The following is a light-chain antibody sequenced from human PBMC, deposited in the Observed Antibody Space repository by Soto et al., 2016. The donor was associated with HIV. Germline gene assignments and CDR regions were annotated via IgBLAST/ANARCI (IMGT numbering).Light chain of an antibody. J-gene: IGKJ4*01. CDR2: EAS. Sequence: AIQLTQSPSSLSASVGDRVTITCRASQGISSALAWYQQKPGKSPKLLIYEASNLEGGVPSRFSGSGSGTDFTLTISSLQPEDCATYYCQQFEKYPXTFGGGPKVE. CDR3: QQFEKYPXT. V-gene: IGKV1D-13*01. CDR1: QGISSA.